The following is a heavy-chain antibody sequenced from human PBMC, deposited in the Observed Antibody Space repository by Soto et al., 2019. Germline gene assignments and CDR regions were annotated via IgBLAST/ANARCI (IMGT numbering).Heavy chain of an antibody. CDR2: IYYSGST. D-gene: IGHD3-16*01. CDR1: GGAINRGAYY. V-gene: IGHV4-30-4*01. J-gene: IGHJ4*02. CDR3: GRDGFFGGSGYFDY. Sequence: QVQLQESGPGLVKPSQTLSLTCTVSGGAINRGAYYLTWIRQPPGKGLEWIGYIYYSGSTYYNPSLKRRVTISRDTSKNQFSLKLSSVTAADTAVYYCGRDGFFGGSGYFDYWGQGNLVIVSS.